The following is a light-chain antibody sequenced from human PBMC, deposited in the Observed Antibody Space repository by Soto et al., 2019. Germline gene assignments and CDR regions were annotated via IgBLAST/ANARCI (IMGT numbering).Light chain of an antibody. CDR1: RSNIGAGYD. V-gene: IGLV1-40*01. CDR3: QSYDSSLSGSTV. CDR2: GNS. J-gene: IGLJ2*01. Sequence: QSVLTQPPSVSGAPGQRVTISCTGSRSNIGAGYDVHWYQQLPGTAPKLLIYGNSNRPSGVPDRFSGSKSDTSASLAITGLQAEDEADYYCQSYDSSLSGSTVFGGGTKLTVL.